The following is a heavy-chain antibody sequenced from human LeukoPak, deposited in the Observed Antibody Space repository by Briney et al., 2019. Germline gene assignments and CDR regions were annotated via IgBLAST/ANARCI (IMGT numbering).Heavy chain of an antibody. Sequence: GGSLRLSCEASGFTFTNAWMNWVRQAPGKGPEWVGRMKSKRDGGTTDYAAPVKGRFTISRDDSKSTLYLQMNSLRTEDTAMYYCSSGGGSYRKVDYWGQGTQVTVSS. CDR1: GFTFTNAW. D-gene: IGHD1-26*01. J-gene: IGHJ4*02. V-gene: IGHV3-15*01. CDR2: MKSKRDGGTT. CDR3: SSGGGSYRKVDY.